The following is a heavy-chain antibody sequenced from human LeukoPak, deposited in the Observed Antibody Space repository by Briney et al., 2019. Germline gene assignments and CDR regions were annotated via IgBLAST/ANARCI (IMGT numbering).Heavy chain of an antibody. CDR1: GYTFTGYY. Sequence: ASVKVSCKASGYTFTGYYMHWVRQAPGQGLEWMGWINPNSGGTNYAQKFQGRVTMTRDTSISTAYMELSRLRSDDTAVYYCARDRAWELLPDLYYFDYWGQGTVVTVAS. V-gene: IGHV1-2*02. CDR2: INPNSGGT. CDR3: ARDRAWELLPDLYYFDY. J-gene: IGHJ4*02. D-gene: IGHD3-10*01.